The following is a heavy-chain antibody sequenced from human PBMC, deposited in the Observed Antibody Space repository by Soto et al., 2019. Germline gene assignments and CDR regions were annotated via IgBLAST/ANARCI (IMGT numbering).Heavy chain of an antibody. D-gene: IGHD5-12*01. Sequence: ASVKVSCKASGYTFTGCYMHWVRQAPGQGLQWMAWINPNAGGTNYAPKFQGRVTVTRDTSISTAYMELSWLRSDDTAVYYCARDVDIVATIPMAFHYWGQGTLVTVSS. CDR2: INPNAGGT. CDR3: ARDVDIVATIPMAFHY. V-gene: IGHV1-2*02. CDR1: GYTFTGCY. J-gene: IGHJ4*02.